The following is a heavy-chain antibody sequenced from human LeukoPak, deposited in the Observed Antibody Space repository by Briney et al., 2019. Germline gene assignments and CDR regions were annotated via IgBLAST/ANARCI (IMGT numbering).Heavy chain of an antibody. Sequence: SETLSLTCTVSGDSISSRSYYWSWIRQPAGKGLEWIGRIYSSGSTNYNPSLKSRVTISLDTSKNQFSLKLSSVTAADTAVYYSARQYSDILTGYHRGELYWYFDLWGRGTLVTVSS. CDR1: GDSISSRSYY. CDR3: ARQYSDILTGYHRGELYWYFDL. CDR2: IYSSGST. J-gene: IGHJ2*01. D-gene: IGHD3-9*01. V-gene: IGHV4-61*02.